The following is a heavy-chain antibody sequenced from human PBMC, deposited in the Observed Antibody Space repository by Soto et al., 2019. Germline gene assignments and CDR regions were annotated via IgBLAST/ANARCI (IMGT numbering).Heavy chain of an antibody. CDR3: ARGHIAAAGDKVFHY. V-gene: IGHV3-73*01. CDR2: IGSRGETYAT. J-gene: IGHJ4*02. CDR1: GFTFGASA. D-gene: IGHD6-13*01. Sequence: GGSLRLSCAASGFTFGASALQWVRQASGKGLEWLGRIGSRGETYATTYAASVKGRFTISRDNSNNTLYVQMNSLRAEDTAVYYCARGHIAAAGDKVFHYWGQGALVTVSS.